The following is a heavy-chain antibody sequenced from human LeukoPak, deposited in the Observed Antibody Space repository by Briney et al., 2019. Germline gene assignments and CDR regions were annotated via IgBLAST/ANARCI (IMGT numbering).Heavy chain of an antibody. Sequence: SETLSLTCTVSGGSVSSGSYYWSWIRQPPGKGLEWIGYIYYSGSTNYNPSLKSRVTKSVDTSKNQFSLKLSSVTAADTAVYYCARAYYGSGNFPYYFDYWGQGTLVTVSS. V-gene: IGHV4-61*01. D-gene: IGHD3-10*01. CDR3: ARAYYGSGNFPYYFDY. CDR2: IYYSGST. CDR1: GGSVSSGSYY. J-gene: IGHJ4*02.